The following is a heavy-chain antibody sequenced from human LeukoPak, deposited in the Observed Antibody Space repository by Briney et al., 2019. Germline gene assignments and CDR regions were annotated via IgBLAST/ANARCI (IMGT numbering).Heavy chain of an antibody. CDR2: INPDGSEK. Sequence: GGSLRLSCAGSGFTFNTFWMNWVRQAPGKGLEWVANINPDGSEKYLVDSVKGRFSISRDNAKNLLYLQMSGLRAEDTAVYYCARHRIAAAGTYFDYWGQGTLVTVSS. CDR1: GFTFNTFW. V-gene: IGHV3-7*03. CDR3: ARHRIAAAGTYFDY. J-gene: IGHJ4*02. D-gene: IGHD6-13*01.